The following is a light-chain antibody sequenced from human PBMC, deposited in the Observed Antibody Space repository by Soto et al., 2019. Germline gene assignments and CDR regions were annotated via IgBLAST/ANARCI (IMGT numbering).Light chain of an antibody. V-gene: IGKV3-20*01. J-gene: IGKJ1*01. CDR3: QQYGSSPRT. Sequence: EIVLTQSPGTLSLSPGDTATLSCRASQTISNTYLAWYQQKPGQAPRLLIYGASTRATGIPRRFSGSGSATDFTLTVNRLEHEDFAVYYCQQYGSSPRTFGQGTKVEI. CDR1: QTISNTY. CDR2: GAS.